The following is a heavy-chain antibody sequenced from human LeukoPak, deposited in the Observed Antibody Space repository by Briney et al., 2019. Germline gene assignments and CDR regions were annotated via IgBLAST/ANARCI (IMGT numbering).Heavy chain of an antibody. Sequence: SETLSLTCTVSGYSISSGYYWGWIRQPPGKGLEWIGSIYHSGSTYYNPSLKSRVTISVDTSKSQFSLKLSSVTAADTAVYYCARTLGKSYYYMDVWGKGTTVTVSS. J-gene: IGHJ6*03. CDR1: GYSISSGYY. D-gene: IGHD7-27*01. CDR2: IYHSGST. CDR3: ARTLGKSYYYMDV. V-gene: IGHV4-38-2*02.